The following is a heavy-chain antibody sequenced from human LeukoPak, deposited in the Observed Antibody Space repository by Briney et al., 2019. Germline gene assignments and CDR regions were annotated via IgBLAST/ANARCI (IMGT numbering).Heavy chain of an antibody. CDR1: GGTFSSYA. Sequence: GASVKVSCKASGGTFSSYAISWVRQAPGQGLEWMGGIIPIFGTANYAQKFQGRVTITADESTSTAYMELSSLRSEDTAVYYCARDRDGIAAAGGGVWGQGTTVTVSS. CDR3: ARDRDGIAAAGGGV. J-gene: IGHJ6*02. D-gene: IGHD6-13*01. V-gene: IGHV1-69*13. CDR2: IIPIFGTA.